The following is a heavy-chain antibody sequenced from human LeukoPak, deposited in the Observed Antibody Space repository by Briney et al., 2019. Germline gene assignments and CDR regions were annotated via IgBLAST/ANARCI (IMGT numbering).Heavy chain of an antibody. CDR2: IYYSGST. CDR3: ARGLYCSGGSCFYDY. D-gene: IGHD2-15*01. Sequence: SETLSLTCTVSVGSISSYYWSWIRQPPGKGLEWIGYIYYSGSTNYNPSLKSRVTISVDTSKNQFSLKLSSVTAADTAVYYCARGLYCSGGSCFYDYWGQGTLVTVSS. J-gene: IGHJ4*02. CDR1: VGSISSYY. V-gene: IGHV4-59*01.